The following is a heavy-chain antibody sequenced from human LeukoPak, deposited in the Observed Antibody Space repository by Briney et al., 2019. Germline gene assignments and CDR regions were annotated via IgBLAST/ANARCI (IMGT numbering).Heavy chain of an antibody. CDR3: ARVNYYDSSGLDAFDI. J-gene: IGHJ3*02. Sequence: GESLKISGKGPGYSFTSYWIAWVGQIPGKGLEWMGIIYTGDSDTRYSPSFQGQVTISADKSISTAYLQWSSLTASDTAMYYCARVNYYDSSGLDAFDIWGQGTMVTVSS. V-gene: IGHV5-51*01. D-gene: IGHD3-22*01. CDR2: IYTGDSDT. CDR1: GYSFTSYW.